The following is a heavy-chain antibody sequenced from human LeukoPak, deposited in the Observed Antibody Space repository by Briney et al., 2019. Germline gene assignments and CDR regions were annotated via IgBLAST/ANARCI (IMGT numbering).Heavy chain of an antibody. D-gene: IGHD5-12*01. Sequence: PGGSLRLPCAASGFTFTNYPMIWVRQAPGRGLTWVSGISGSGGSTYYADSVKGRFTISRDNPRSTLYLQMGSLRAEDTAVYYCARKLSGYAPFDCWGQGTLVTVSS. V-gene: IGHV3-23*01. CDR2: ISGSGGST. J-gene: IGHJ4*02. CDR1: GFTFTNYP. CDR3: ARKLSGYAPFDC.